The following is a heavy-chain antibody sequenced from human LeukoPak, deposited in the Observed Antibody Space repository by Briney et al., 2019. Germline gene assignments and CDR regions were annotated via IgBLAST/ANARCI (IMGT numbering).Heavy chain of an antibody. D-gene: IGHD6-19*01. CDR2: ISNNGGYT. CDR3: AGAGSETQWRAFDF. J-gene: IGHJ4*02. Sequence: GGSLRLSCAASGFTFSSSAMSWVRQAPGKGLEWVSAISNNGGYTYYADSVQGRFTISRDNSKSTLCLQMNSLRAEDTAVYYCAGAGSETQWRAFDFWGQGALVTVFS. CDR1: GFTFSSSA. V-gene: IGHV3-23*01.